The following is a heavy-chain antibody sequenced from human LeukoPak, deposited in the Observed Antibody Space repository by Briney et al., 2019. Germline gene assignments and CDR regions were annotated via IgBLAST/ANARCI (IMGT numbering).Heavy chain of an antibody. D-gene: IGHD6-6*01. CDR2: IWYDGSNK. J-gene: IGHJ4*02. V-gene: IGHV3-33*01. Sequence: GGSLRLSCAASGFTFSSYGMHWVRQAPGKGPEWVAVIWYDGSNKYYADSVKGRFTISRDNSKNTLYLQMNSLRAEDTAVYYCARDRKFSSSSGYFDYWGQGTLVTVSS. CDR3: ARDRKFSSSSGYFDY. CDR1: GFTFSSYG.